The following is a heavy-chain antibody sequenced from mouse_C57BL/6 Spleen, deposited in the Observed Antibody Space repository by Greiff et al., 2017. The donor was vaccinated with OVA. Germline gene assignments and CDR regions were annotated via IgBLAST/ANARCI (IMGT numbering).Heavy chain of an antibody. CDR3: ARYDYDSYYAMDY. CDR2: IYPGDGDT. J-gene: IGHJ4*01. CDR1: GYAFSSSW. V-gene: IGHV1-82*01. D-gene: IGHD2-4*01. Sequence: QVQLQQSGPELVKPGASVKISCKASGYAFSSSWMHWVKQRPGKGLEWIGRIYPGDGDTNYNGKFKGKATLTADKSSSTANMQLSSLTSEDSAVYFCARYDYDSYYAMDYWGQGTSVTVSS.